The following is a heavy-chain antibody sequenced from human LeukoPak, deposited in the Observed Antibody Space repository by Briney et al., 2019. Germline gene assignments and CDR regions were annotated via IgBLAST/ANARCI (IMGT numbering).Heavy chain of an antibody. Sequence: PGASVNVSCKASGYTFTSDYMHWVRQAPGQGVEWMGIINSSGGSTIYAQKFQGRVTMTRDTSTSTVYMELSSLRSEDKVVYYCARDGRKMNYWGQGTLVPASS. D-gene: IGHD1-14*01. CDR2: INSSGGST. CDR3: ARDGRKMNY. V-gene: IGHV1-46*01. J-gene: IGHJ4*02. CDR1: GYTFTSDY.